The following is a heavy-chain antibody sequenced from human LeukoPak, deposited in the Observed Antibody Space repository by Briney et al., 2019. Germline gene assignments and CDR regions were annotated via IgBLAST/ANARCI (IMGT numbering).Heavy chain of an antibody. D-gene: IGHD3-16*01. CDR2: IYSGGST. V-gene: IGHV3-53*01. Sequence: GGSLRLSCAASGFTVSSNYMSWVRQAPGKGLEWVSVIYSGGSTYYADSVKGRFTISRDNSKNTLYLQMNGLRAEDTAVYYCAKVTGGDMITYGGLDYWGQGTLVTVSS. J-gene: IGHJ4*02. CDR3: AKVTGGDMITYGGLDY. CDR1: GFTVSSNY.